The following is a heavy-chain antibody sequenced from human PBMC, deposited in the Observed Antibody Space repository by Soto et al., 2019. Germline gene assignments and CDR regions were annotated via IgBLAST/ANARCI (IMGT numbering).Heavy chain of an antibody. CDR1: GYTFTGYY. CDR3: ARNPPPTRYPAARRGGGFDP. D-gene: IGHD6-6*01. CDR2: INPNSGGT. Sequence: QVQLVQSGAEVKKPGASVKVSCKASGYTFTGYYMHWVRQAPGQGLEWMGWINPNSGGTNYAQKFQGRVTMTMDTSISTAYLELSRLRSDDTDVYYWARNPPPTRYPAARRGGGFDPWGQGTLVTVSS. J-gene: IGHJ5*02. V-gene: IGHV1-2*02.